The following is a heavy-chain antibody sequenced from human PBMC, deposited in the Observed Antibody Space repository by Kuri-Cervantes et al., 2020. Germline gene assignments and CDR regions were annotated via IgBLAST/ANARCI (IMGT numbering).Heavy chain of an antibody. CDR3: TRHAVVVAAIVFDY. D-gene: IGHD2-15*01. J-gene: IGHJ4*02. V-gene: IGHV3-49*04. Sequence: GGSLRLSCTASGFTFGDYAMSWVRQAPGMGLEWVGFIRSKAYGGTTGYAASVEGRFTISRDDSKSIAYLQMNSLKTEDTAVYYCTRHAVVVAAIVFDYWGQGTLVTVSS. CDR1: GFTFGDYA. CDR2: IRSKAYGGTT.